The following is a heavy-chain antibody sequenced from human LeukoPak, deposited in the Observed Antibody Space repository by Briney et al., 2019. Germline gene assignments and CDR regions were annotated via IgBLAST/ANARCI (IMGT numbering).Heavy chain of an antibody. J-gene: IGHJ3*02. CDR1: GYTSTSYD. V-gene: IGHV1-8*01. CDR2: LNSNSGNT. Sequence: ASVKVSCKASGYTSTSYDINWVRQATGQGLEWMGWLNSNSGNTGYAQKFQGRVTMTRNTSISTAYMELSSLRSEDTAVYYCARAFGWLNAFDIWGQGTMVTISS. D-gene: IGHD3-9*01. CDR3: ARAFGWLNAFDI.